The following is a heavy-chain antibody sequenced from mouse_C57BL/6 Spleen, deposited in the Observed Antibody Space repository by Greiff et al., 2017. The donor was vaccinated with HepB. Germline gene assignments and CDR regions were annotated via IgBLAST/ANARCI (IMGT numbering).Heavy chain of an antibody. D-gene: IGHD2-3*01. CDR2: INPSSGYT. Sequence: LQESGAELARPGASVKMSCKASGYTFTSYTMHWVKQRPGQGLEWIGYINPSSGYTKYNQKFKDKATLTADKSSSTAYMQLSSLTSEDSAVYYCARSDDGYSFDYWGQGTTLTVSS. CDR3: ARSDDGYSFDY. CDR1: GYTFTSYT. V-gene: IGHV1-4*01. J-gene: IGHJ2*01.